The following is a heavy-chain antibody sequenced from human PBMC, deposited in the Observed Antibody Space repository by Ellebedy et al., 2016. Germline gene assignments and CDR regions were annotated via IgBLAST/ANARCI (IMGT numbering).Heavy chain of an antibody. J-gene: IGHJ4*02. CDR1: GFTFSSHA. CDR2: ISSSSSTI. D-gene: IGHD3-10*01. Sequence: GESLKISXAASGFTFSSHAMHWVRQAPGKGLEWVSYISSSSSTIYYADSVKGRFTISRDNAKNSLYLQMNSLRAEDTAVYYCARDSGYFDYWGQGTLVTVSS. CDR3: ARDSGYFDY. V-gene: IGHV3-48*04.